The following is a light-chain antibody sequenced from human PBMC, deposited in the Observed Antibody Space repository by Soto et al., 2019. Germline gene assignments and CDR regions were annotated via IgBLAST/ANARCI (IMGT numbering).Light chain of an antibody. J-gene: IGLJ3*02. CDR1: SSDVGGYNY. CDR2: EVS. V-gene: IGLV2-14*01. Sequence: QSVLTQPASVSGSPGQSITISCTGTSSDVGGYNYVSWYQQHPGKAPKLMIYEVSNRPSGVSDRFSGSRSGNTASLTISGLQAEDESDSYCISYTSSSTWVFGGGTQLTVL. CDR3: ISYTSSSTWV.